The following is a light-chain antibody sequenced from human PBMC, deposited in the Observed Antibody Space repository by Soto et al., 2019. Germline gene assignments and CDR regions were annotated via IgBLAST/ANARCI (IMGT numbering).Light chain of an antibody. CDR3: SSYLGSSTLSGV. J-gene: IGLJ1*01. CDR1: TSDVGGYDY. CDR2: DVS. Sequence: QSALTQPASVSGSPGQSITVSCTGTTSDVGGYDYVAWYQQHPGKAPKLMIYDVSSRPSGVSNRFSGSKSGNTASLTISGLQAEDEADYYCSSYLGSSTLSGVFGTGTKVNVL. V-gene: IGLV2-14*01.